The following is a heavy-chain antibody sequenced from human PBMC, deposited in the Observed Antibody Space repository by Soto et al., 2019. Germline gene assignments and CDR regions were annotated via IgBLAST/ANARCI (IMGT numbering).Heavy chain of an antibody. Sequence: GGSLRLSFAASGFTFSTDTMNWVRQAPGLGLEWISSISSGSSYIYYAASVQGRFTISSDNPKNLLVLQMNRLRADDTAVYGCARDIRSGGAYPDSWVVGTKVNVSS. CDR2: ISSGSSYI. CDR3: ARDIRSGGAYPDS. CDR1: GFTFSTDT. J-gene: IGHJ5*01. D-gene: IGHD3-10*01. V-gene: IGHV3-21*01.